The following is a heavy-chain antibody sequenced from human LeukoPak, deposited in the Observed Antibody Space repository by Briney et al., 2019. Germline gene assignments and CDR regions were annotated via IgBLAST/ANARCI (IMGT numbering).Heavy chain of an antibody. Sequence: GGCVRLSCAGSGFTFSIRWMVWVRQTPGGGLEWVANIKQYGSENYYRESVTRQFTIYRDYAKNSLYLPMNSLRPEDTAVYYCEREGSIWYERPGDWGQGTLVTVSS. J-gene: IGHJ4*02. V-gene: IGHV3-7*04. CDR1: GFTFSIRW. CDR3: EREGSIWYERPGD. D-gene: IGHD6-13*01. CDR2: IKQYGSEN.